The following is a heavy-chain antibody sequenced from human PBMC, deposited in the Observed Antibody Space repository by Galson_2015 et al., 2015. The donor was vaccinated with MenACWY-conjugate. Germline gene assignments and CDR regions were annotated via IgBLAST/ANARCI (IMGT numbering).Heavy chain of an antibody. CDR1: GLTFSDVW. D-gene: IGHD2-15*01. J-gene: IGHJ5*02. Sequence: SLRLSCAPSGLTFSDVWMSWARQAPGKGLEWVARIKCRTDGGTTDYATPVKGRFTILRDDSTNTLYLQMNSLKIEDTAMYFCTRDRDVGGSRWWFDPWGQGTLVTVSS. V-gene: IGHV3-15*01. CDR3: TRDRDVGGSRWWFDP. CDR2: IKCRTDGGTT.